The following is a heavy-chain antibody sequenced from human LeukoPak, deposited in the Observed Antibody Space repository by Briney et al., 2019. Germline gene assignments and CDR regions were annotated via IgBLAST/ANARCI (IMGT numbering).Heavy chain of an antibody. Sequence: GGSLRLSCAASGFTFSSYWMHWVRQAPGKGLVWVSRINSDGSSTSYADSVKGRFTISRDNAKNTLYLQMNSLRAEDTAVYYCCGWYQYYYGMDVWGQGTTVTVSS. CDR2: INSDGSST. V-gene: IGHV3-74*01. J-gene: IGHJ6*02. D-gene: IGHD6-19*01. CDR3: CGWYQYYYGMDV. CDR1: GFTFSSYW.